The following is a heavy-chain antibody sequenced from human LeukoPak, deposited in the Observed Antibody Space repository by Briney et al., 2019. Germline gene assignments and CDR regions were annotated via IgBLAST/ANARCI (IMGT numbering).Heavy chain of an antibody. J-gene: IGHJ4*02. V-gene: IGHV4-4*07. CDR1: GGSITYNQ. CDR2: VHTSGRT. D-gene: IGHD4-17*01. Sequence: SETLSLTCTVSGGSITYNQWTWIRQPAGKGLEWIVRVHTSGRTNYNPSLKSRVTISVDTSKNQLSLNLNSVTDADTAVYYCAREVPLYGDYAVFDYWGQGTPVTVSS. CDR3: AREVPLYGDYAVFDY.